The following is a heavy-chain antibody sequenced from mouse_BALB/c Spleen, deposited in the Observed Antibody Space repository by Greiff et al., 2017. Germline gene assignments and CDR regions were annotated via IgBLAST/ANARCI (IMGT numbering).Heavy chain of an antibody. J-gene: IGHJ4*01. CDR1: GYTFTDYA. D-gene: IGHD2-2*01. CDR2: ISTYYGDA. CDR3: ARSSRLWLRRTEYYYAMDY. V-gene: IGHV1-67*01. Sequence: QVQLQQSGAELVRPGVSVKISCKGSGYTFTDYAMHWVKQSHAKSLEWIGVISTYYGDASYNQKFKGKATMTVDKSSSTAYMELSSLTSEDSAVYYCARSSRLWLRRTEYYYAMDYWGQGTSVTVSS.